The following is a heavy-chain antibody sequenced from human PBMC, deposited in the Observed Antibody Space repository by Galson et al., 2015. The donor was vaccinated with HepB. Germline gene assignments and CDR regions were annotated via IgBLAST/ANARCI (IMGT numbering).Heavy chain of an antibody. V-gene: IGHV3-21*01. D-gene: IGHD6-19*01. Sequence: SRRLSCAASGFTFSSYNINWVRQAPGKGLEWVSSISSDSSYIYYADSVKGRFTISIDNAKNSLFLQMNSLRAEDTAVYYCGGGWSSFNFWGQGILVTVSS. CDR3: GGGWSSFNF. CDR1: GFTFSSYN. CDR2: ISSDSSYI. J-gene: IGHJ4*02.